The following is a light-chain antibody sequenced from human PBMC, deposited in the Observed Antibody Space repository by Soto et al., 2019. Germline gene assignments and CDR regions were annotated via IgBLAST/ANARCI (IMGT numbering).Light chain of an antibody. Sequence: QSALTQPASVSGSPGQSITISCTGTSSDVGGYNYVSWYQQHPGKAPKLMIYDVNNRPSGVSNRFSGSNSGNTASLTISGLQAEDEADYYCIAYSGSSTLVVFGGGTKLTVL. V-gene: IGLV2-14*03. J-gene: IGLJ2*01. CDR1: SSDVGGYNY. CDR2: DVN. CDR3: IAYSGSSTLVV.